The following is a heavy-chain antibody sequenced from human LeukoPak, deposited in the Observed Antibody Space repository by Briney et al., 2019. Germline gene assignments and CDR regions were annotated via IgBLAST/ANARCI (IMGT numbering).Heavy chain of an antibody. CDR3: ARVYYDSTGYYYRGLLYFDY. CDR2: VYFNGDT. Sequence: SETLSLTCTYSGDSISSPSYHWHWIRQSPGKGLEWVASVYFNGDTYYNPSLKSRVTISVDTSKNQFSLKLSSVTAADTAVYYCARVYYDSTGYYYRGLLYFDYWGQGTLVTVSS. J-gene: IGHJ4*02. D-gene: IGHD3-22*01. CDR1: GDSISSPSYH. V-gene: IGHV4-39*07.